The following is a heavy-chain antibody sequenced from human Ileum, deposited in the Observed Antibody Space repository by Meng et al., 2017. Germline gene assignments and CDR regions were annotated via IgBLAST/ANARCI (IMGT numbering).Heavy chain of an antibody. D-gene: IGHD5-24*01. Sequence: GESLKISCAASGVTFSNYEMNWVRQGPGKGLQWVSKIRRGGTIKYYADSVKGRYTISRENAKNSLYLQVNSLGADDTAVYYCVRDNGDGLYYFDSWGQGTLVTVSS. J-gene: IGHJ4*02. CDR1: GVTFSNYE. CDR3: VRDNGDGLYYFDS. CDR2: IRRGGTIK. V-gene: IGHV3-48*03.